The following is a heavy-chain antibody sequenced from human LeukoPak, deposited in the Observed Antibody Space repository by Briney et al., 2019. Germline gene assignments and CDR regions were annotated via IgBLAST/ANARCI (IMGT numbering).Heavy chain of an antibody. CDR1: GYTFTSYG. D-gene: IGHD3-22*01. CDR2: ISAYNGNT. Sequence: ASVKVSCKASGYTFTSYGISWVRQAPGQGLEWMGWISAYNGNTNYAQKLQGRVTMTTDTSTSTAYMELRSLRSDDTAVYYCARDGGTYYYDSSGYYPYWGREPWSPSPQ. J-gene: IGHJ4*02. V-gene: IGHV1-18*01. CDR3: ARDGGTYYYDSSGYYPY.